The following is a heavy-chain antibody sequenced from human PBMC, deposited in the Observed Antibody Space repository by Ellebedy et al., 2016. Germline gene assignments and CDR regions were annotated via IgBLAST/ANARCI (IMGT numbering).Heavy chain of an antibody. V-gene: IGHV4-59*12. J-gene: IGHJ5*02. CDR2: IYYSGST. Sequence: SETLSLTCTVCGGSISSYYWSWIRQPPGKGLEWIGYIYYSGSTNYNPSLKSRVTISVDTSKNQFSLKLSSVTAADTAVYYCARGYRAVAGRNWFDPWGQGTLVTVSS. CDR3: ARGYRAVAGRNWFDP. CDR1: GGSISSYY. D-gene: IGHD6-19*01.